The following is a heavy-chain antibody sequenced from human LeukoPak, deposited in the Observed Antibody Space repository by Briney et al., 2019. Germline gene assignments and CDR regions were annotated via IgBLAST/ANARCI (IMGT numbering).Heavy chain of an antibody. CDR2: ISGHSDST. CDR1: GFTFSSYA. V-gene: IGHV3-23*01. J-gene: IGHJ4*02. CDR3: AGYVWGTYRYTNY. D-gene: IGHD3-16*02. Sequence: PGGPLRLSCAASGFTFSSYAMSWVRQAPGQGPEWVSGISGHSDSTYHADSVKGRFTISRDNSKNTLYLQTNSLRAGDTAVYYCAGYVWGTYRYTNYWGQGTLVTVSS.